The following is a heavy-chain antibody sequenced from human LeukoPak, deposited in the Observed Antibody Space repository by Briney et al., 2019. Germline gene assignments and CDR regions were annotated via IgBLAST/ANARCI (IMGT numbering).Heavy chain of an antibody. CDR1: GGSISSGYY. D-gene: IGHD1-14*01. CDR3: ARRRRGDAFDI. J-gene: IGHJ3*02. V-gene: IGHV4-38-2*02. CDR2: IYHSGST. Sequence: SETLSLTCTVSGGSISSGYYWGWIRQPPGKGLEWIGSIYHSGSTYYNPSLKSRVTISVDTSKNQFSLKLSSVTAADTAVYYCARRRRGDAFDIWGQGTMVTVSS.